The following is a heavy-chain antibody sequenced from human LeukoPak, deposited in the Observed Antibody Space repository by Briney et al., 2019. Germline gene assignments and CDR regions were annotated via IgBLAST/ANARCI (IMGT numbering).Heavy chain of an antibody. D-gene: IGHD1-1*01. CDR1: GFTFNNYW. J-gene: IGHJ6*02. V-gene: IGHV3-74*01. Sequence: RGSLRLSCAASGFTFNNYWIHWVRQVPGKGLVWVSRINNDGSSASYVDSVKGRFTISRDNAKNTLFLQMNSLRAEDTAVYYCARRGTGHGMDVWGQGTTVIVSS. CDR2: INNDGSSA. CDR3: ARRGTGHGMDV.